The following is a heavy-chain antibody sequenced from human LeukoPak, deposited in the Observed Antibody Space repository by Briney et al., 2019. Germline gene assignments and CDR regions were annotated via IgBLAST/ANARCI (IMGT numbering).Heavy chain of an antibody. D-gene: IGHD5-18*01. CDR3: ARDPSRGYTYGYGDY. CDR1: GFTFSNYW. Sequence: GGSLRLSCAASGFTFSNYWMNWVRQLPGKRPEWVANIYRDGSETHYVDSVKGRFTISRDNAKNLLYLQMNGLRAEDTAVYYCARDPSRGYTYGYGDYWGRGTLVTVSS. J-gene: IGHJ4*02. V-gene: IGHV3-7*01. CDR2: IYRDGSET.